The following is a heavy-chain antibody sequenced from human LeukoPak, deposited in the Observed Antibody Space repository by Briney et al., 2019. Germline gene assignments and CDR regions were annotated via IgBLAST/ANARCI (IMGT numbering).Heavy chain of an antibody. J-gene: IGHJ4*02. V-gene: IGHV4-4*07. Sequence: SETLSLTCTVSGGSISSYYWNWIRQPAGKGLEWIGRIYTSGSTNYNPSLKSRVTISVDTSKNQFSLKLSSVTAADTAVYYCARDRGSQPFIDYWGQGTLVTVSS. CDR1: GGSISSYY. CDR2: IYTSGST. D-gene: IGHD1-26*01. CDR3: ARDRGSQPFIDY.